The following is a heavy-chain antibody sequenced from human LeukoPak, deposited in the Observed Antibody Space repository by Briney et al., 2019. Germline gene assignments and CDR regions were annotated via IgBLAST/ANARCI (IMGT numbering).Heavy chain of an antibody. Sequence: GGSLRLSCAASGFRFRSHGMSWVRQAPGKGLEWVSAISGSGDSTYHADSVKGRFTISRDNSKNTLYLQMNSLRAEDTAVYYCARGWDYYDSSGPHHFDYWGQGTLVTVSS. D-gene: IGHD3-22*01. CDR2: ISGSGDST. V-gene: IGHV3-23*01. CDR3: ARGWDYYDSSGPHHFDY. CDR1: GFRFRSHG. J-gene: IGHJ4*02.